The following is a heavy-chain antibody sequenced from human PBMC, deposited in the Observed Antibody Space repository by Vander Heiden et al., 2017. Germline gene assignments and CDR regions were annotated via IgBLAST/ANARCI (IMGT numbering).Heavy chain of an antibody. V-gene: IGHV3-23*01. CDR3: AKCPDSSSWLAAFDI. CDR1: GITFSGYA. D-gene: IGHD6-13*01. CDR2: ISGSGGST. J-gene: IGHJ3*02. Sequence: VQLLESGGGLVQPGGSLRLSCAASGITFSGYARSGVRQAPGKGLEWVSAISGSGGSTYYADSVKGRFTISRDNSKNPLYLQMNSLRAEDTAVYYCAKCPDSSSWLAAFDIWGQGTMVTVSS.